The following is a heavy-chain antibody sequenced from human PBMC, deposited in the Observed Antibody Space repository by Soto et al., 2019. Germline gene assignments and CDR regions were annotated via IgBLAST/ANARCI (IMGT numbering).Heavy chain of an antibody. V-gene: IGHV4-59*01. CDR2: IYYSGST. CDR3: ARGVGYSYGGDAFDI. J-gene: IGHJ3*02. CDR1: GGSISSYY. D-gene: IGHD5-18*01. Sequence: SETLSLTCTVSGGSISSYYWSWIRQPPGKGLEWIGYIYYSGSTNYNPSLKSRVTISVDTSKNQFSLKLSSVTAADTAVYYCARGVGYSYGGDAFDIWGQGTMVTVS.